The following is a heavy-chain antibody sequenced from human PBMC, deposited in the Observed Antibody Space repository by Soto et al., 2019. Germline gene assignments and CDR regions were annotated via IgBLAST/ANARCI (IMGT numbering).Heavy chain of an antibody. D-gene: IGHD1-1*01. Sequence: SCKASGYTFTSYYMHWVRQAPGKGLEWVAIISYDGINKYYANSVKGRFTISRDNSKNTLYLQMNSLRAEDTAVYYCAKSMYNWNDGFFDYWGQGTLVTSPQ. V-gene: IGHV3-30*18. CDR2: ISYDGINK. J-gene: IGHJ4*02. CDR1: GYTFTSYY. CDR3: AKSMYNWNDGFFDY.